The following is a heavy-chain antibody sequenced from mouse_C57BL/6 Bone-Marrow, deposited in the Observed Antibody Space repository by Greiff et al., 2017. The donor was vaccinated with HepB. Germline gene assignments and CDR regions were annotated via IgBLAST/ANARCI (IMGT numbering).Heavy chain of an antibody. J-gene: IGHJ4*01. D-gene: IGHD1-1*01. CDR1: GYTFTSYW. CDR3: ARDFYDNGSSFYAMDY. V-gene: IGHV1-53*01. CDR2: INPSNGGT. Sequence: QVQLKQPGTELVKPGASVKLSCKASGYTFTSYWMHWVKQRPGQGLEWIGNINPSNGGTNYNEKFKSKATLTVDKSSSTAYIQLSCLTSEDSAVYYCARDFYDNGSSFYAMDYWGQGTSVTVSS.